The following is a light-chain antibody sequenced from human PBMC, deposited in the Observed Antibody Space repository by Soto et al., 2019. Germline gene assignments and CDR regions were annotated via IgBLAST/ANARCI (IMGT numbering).Light chain of an antibody. Sequence: QSVLTQPPSASGTPGQRVTISCSGASSNIGSNYVYWYQQLPGTAPKLLIYRNNQRPSAVPDRFSGSKSGTSASLAISGLRSEDAADYYCAAWDDSLSGVIFGGGTKLTVL. CDR1: SSNIGSNY. J-gene: IGLJ2*01. CDR3: AAWDDSLSGVI. V-gene: IGLV1-47*01. CDR2: RNN.